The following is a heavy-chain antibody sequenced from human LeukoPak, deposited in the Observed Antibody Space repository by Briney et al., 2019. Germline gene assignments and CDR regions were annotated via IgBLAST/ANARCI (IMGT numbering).Heavy chain of an antibody. J-gene: IGHJ4*02. D-gene: IGHD4-17*01. CDR2: ISSSSSYI. CDR1: GFTFSSYS. CDR3: ARADYGDFTFDY. V-gene: IGHV3-21*01. Sequence: GGSLRLSCAASGFTFSSYSMNWVRQAPGKGLEWVSSISSSSSYIYYADSVKGRFTISRDNAKNSMYLQMNSLRAEDTAVYYCARADYGDFTFDYWGQGTLVTVSS.